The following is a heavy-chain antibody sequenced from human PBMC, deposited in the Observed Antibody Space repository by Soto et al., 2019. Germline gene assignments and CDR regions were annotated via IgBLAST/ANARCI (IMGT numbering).Heavy chain of an antibody. CDR3: AREQYYDYVWGINNWFDP. Sequence: PSETLSLTCTVSGGSVSSGSYYWSWIRQPPGKGLEWIGYIYYSGSTNYNPSLKSRVTISVDTSKNQFSLKLSSVTAADTAVYYCAREQYYDYVWGINNWFDPWGQGTLVTVSS. J-gene: IGHJ5*02. CDR1: GGSVSSGSYY. V-gene: IGHV4-61*01. D-gene: IGHD3-16*01. CDR2: IYYSGST.